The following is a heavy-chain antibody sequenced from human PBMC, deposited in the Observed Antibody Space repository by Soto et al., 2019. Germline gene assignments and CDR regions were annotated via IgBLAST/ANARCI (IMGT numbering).Heavy chain of an antibody. Sequence: GGSLRLSCAASGFTFSSYAMSWVRQAPGKGLEWVSAISGSGGSTYYADSVKGRFTISRDNSKNTLYLQMNSLGAEDTAVYYCAKDLRGWGQWLIDYWGQGTLVTVSS. CDR3: AKDLRGWGQWLIDY. CDR2: ISGSGGST. D-gene: IGHD6-19*01. J-gene: IGHJ4*02. CDR1: GFTFSSYA. V-gene: IGHV3-23*01.